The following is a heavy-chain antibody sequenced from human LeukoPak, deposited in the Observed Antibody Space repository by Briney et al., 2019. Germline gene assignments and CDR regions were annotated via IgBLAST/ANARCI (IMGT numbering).Heavy chain of an antibody. CDR2: ISANNGNT. J-gene: IGHJ2*01. D-gene: IGHD1-26*01. CDR3: ARADWEPSIWYFDL. V-gene: IGHV1-18*01. Sequence: GASVRVCCNAADYTFTNYGSSGVRQAPGQRLEWRGGISANNGNTNYAQNVQDRFTITTNTSTSAAYMELRSLRSDDTAVYYCARADWEPSIWYFDLWGRGTLVTVSS. CDR1: DYTFTNYG.